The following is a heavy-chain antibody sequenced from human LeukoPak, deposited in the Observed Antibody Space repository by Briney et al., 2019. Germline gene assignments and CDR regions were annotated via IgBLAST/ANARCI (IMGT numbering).Heavy chain of an antibody. J-gene: IGHJ4*02. CDR1: GFTFSSYA. CDR3: ARGIVVVAAKGELLDY. D-gene: IGHD2-15*01. V-gene: IGHV3-30-3*01. Sequence: SGGSLRLSCAASGFTFSSYAMHWVRQAPGKGLEWVAVISYDRSNKYYADSVKGRFTISRDNSKNTLYLQMNSLRAEDTAVYYCARGIVVVAAKGELLDYWGQGTLVTVSS. CDR2: ISYDRSNK.